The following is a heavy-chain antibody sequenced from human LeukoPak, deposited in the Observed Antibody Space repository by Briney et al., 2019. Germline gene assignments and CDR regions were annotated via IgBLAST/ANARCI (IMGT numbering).Heavy chain of an antibody. D-gene: IGHD6-19*01. CDR2: LYPGDSDT. J-gene: IGHJ4*02. Sequence: GESLKISCKGSGHSFPNYWIGWVRQMPGKGLEWMGILYPGDSDTKYSPSFQGQVTISADRSISTAYLQWSSLKASDTAIYYCARPFSSGWYSPVAFWGQGTQVTVSS. V-gene: IGHV5-51*01. CDR3: ARPFSSGWYSPVAF. CDR1: GHSFPNYW.